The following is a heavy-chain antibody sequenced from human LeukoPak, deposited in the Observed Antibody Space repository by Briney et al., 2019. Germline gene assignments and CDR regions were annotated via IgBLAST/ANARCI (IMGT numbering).Heavy chain of an antibody. V-gene: IGHV4-34*01. D-gene: IGHD3-9*01. CDR1: GGSFSGYY. CDR2: INHSGST. J-gene: IGHJ4*02. Sequence: SETLSLTCAVYGGSFSGYYWSWIRQPPGKGLEWIGEINHSGSTNYNPSLKSRVTISVDTSKNQFSLKLSSVTAADTAVYYCARRLRYYDILTGYQPREPIDYWGQGTLVTVSS. CDR3: ARRLRYYDILTGYQPREPIDY.